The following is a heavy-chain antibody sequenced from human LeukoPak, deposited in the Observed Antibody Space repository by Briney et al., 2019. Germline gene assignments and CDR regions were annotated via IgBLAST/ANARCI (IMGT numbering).Heavy chain of an antibody. CDR1: GYSINNYW. CDR3: ARQEYCSGGSCYTWFDP. CDR2: IYPADSDI. D-gene: IGHD2-15*01. Sequence: GESLKISCKGSGYSINNYWIGWVRQMPGKGLEWMGIIYPADSDIRYSPSFQGQVTISADKSISTAYLQWSSLKATDTAMYYCARQEYCSGGSCYTWFDPWGQGTLVIVSS. J-gene: IGHJ5*02. V-gene: IGHV5-51*01.